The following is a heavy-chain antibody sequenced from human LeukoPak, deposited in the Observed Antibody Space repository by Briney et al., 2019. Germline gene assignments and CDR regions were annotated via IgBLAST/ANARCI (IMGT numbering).Heavy chain of an antibody. Sequence: PSETLSLTCSVSGDSITRTTSYWGWIRQPPGKGLEWIGTVHYTGTTYNNPSLKSRITISVGTSKNQFTLNLSSVTAADTAVYYCTRLDDYNSGWWTIDYWGQGTLVTVSS. CDR3: TRLDDYNSGWWTIDY. CDR1: GDSITRTTSY. CDR2: VHYTGTT. J-gene: IGHJ4*02. V-gene: IGHV4-39*01. D-gene: IGHD6-19*01.